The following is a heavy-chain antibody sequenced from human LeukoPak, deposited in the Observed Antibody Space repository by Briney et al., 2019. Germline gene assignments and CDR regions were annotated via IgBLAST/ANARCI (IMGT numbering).Heavy chain of an antibody. CDR3: AREIGQLGGAFDI. D-gene: IGHD7-27*01. J-gene: IGHJ3*02. V-gene: IGHV3-53*01. CDR1: GFTVSTVY. CDR2: IYGGHSA. Sequence: GGSLRLSCAASGFTVSTVYMTWVRQAPGKGLEWVSVIYGGHSAYYADSVKDRFTISRNNPKNTLNLQMNSLRAEDTAVYYCAREIGQLGGAFDIWGQGTMVTVSS.